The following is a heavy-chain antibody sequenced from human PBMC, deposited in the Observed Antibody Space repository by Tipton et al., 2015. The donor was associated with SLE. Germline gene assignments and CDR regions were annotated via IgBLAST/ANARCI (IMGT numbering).Heavy chain of an antibody. CDR1: GFTFSSYS. Sequence: GSLRLSCAASGFTFSSYSMNWVRQAPGKGLEWVSSISSSSSYIYYADSVKGRFTISRDNAKNSLYLQMNSLRAEDTAVYYCARGREDTAYGSEDYWGQGTLVTVSS. CDR3: ARGREDTAYGSEDY. D-gene: IGHD5-18*01. J-gene: IGHJ4*02. CDR2: ISSSSSYI. V-gene: IGHV3-21*01.